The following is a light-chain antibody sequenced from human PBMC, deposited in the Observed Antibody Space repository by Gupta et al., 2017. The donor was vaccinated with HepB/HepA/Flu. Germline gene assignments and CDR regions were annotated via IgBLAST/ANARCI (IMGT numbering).Light chain of an antibody. CDR1: QYISIY. Sequence: DIQMTQSPSSLSASVGDRVTITCRASQYISIYLSWYQQKPGKAPKLLIYAASNLQSGVPSRFSGGGSGTDFTLTISSLQPEDSASYYCQQSYNAPTFGGGTKVEI. J-gene: IGKJ4*02. V-gene: IGKV1-39*01. CDR2: AAS. CDR3: QQSYNAPT.